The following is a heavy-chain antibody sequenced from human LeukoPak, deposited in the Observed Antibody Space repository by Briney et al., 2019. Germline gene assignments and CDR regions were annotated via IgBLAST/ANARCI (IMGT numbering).Heavy chain of an antibody. Sequence: GEALQISCKGSGYSFTSYWIGWVRRMPGKGLEWRGIIYPGDSDTRYSPSFQGQVTISADKSISTAYLQWSSLKASDTAMYYCARHGRDDYGDYGVDYWGQGTLVTVSS. J-gene: IGHJ4*02. V-gene: IGHV5-51*01. D-gene: IGHD4-17*01. CDR1: GYSFTSYW. CDR2: IYPGDSDT. CDR3: ARHGRDDYGDYGVDY.